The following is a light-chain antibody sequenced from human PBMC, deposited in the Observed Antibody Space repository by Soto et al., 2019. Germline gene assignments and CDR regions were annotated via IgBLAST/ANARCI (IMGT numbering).Light chain of an antibody. CDR3: QTWDTGIVV. V-gene: IGLV4-69*01. CDR1: SGHNTYA. CDR2: VNSDGCH. Sequence: QLVLTQSPSASASLGASVKLTCTLSSGHNTYAIAWHQQQPEKGPRYLMKVNSDGCHIKGDGIPDRFSGSRSGAERYLTISSLQSEDEADYYCQTWDTGIVVFGGGTKVTVL. J-gene: IGLJ2*01.